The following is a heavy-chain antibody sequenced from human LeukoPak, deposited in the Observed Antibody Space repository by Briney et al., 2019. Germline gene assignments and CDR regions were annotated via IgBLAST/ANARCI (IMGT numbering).Heavy chain of an antibody. Sequence: EGSLRLSCAASGFTFSNYYLTWVRQAPGKGLEWVSYISSSGSTIYYADSVKGRFTISRDNAKNSLYLQMNSLRAEDTAVYYCASLAVAGDYFDYWGQGTLVTVSS. CDR3: ASLAVAGDYFDY. CDR2: ISSSGSTI. CDR1: GFTFSNYY. J-gene: IGHJ4*02. D-gene: IGHD6-19*01. V-gene: IGHV3-48*03.